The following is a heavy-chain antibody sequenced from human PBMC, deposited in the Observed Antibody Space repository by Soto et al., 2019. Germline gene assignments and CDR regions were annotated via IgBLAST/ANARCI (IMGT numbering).Heavy chain of an antibody. CDR3: ARGIKYGDYSSWFDP. J-gene: IGHJ5*02. CDR2: MNPNSGNT. D-gene: IGHD4-17*01. V-gene: IGHV1-8*01. Sequence: QVQLVQSGAEVKKPGASVKVSCKASGYTFTSYDITWVRQATGQGLEYLGWMNPNSGNTGYVQKFQGRVTMTRDTSISTAYMELSSLRSEDTAVYYCARGIKYGDYSSWFDPWGKGTLVTVSS. CDR1: GYTFTSYD.